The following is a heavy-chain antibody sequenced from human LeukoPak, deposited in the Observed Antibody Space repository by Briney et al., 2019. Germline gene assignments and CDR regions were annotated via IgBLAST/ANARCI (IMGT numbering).Heavy chain of an antibody. J-gene: IGHJ4*02. V-gene: IGHV3-23*01. CDR2: ISAGGGTT. D-gene: IGHD5/OR15-5a*01. CDR3: AKDHKGSFYPYYFDS. CDR1: GFKFSIYA. Sequence: GGSLRLSCTASGFKFSIYAMSWVRQAPGKGLEWVSGISAGGGTTFYADSVKGRFTISRDTSNNTLYLQMDSLRAEDTAIYYCAKDHKGSFYPYYFDSWGQGTVVTVSS.